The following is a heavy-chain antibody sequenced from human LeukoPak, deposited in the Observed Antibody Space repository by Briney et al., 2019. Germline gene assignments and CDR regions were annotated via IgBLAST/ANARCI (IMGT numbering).Heavy chain of an antibody. V-gene: IGHV4-59*01. CDR2: IYYSGST. Sequence: PSETLSLTCTVSGGSISTYAWHWIRQPPGKGLEWIGYIYYSGSTNYNPSLKSRVTISVDTSKNQFSLKVSSVTAADTAVYYCARDGVHQGGYYSYYMDVWDKGTTVTVSS. D-gene: IGHD2-8*01. CDR3: ARDGVHQGGYYSYYMDV. CDR1: GGSISTYA. J-gene: IGHJ6*03.